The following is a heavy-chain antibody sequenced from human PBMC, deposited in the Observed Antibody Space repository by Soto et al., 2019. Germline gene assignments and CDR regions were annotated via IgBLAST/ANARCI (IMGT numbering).Heavy chain of an antibody. CDR2: TYYRSSCYN. D-gene: IGHD1-7*01. Sequence: SQTLSLTCAISGDSVSSNSAAWNWIRLSPSRGLEWLARTYYRSSCYNDYAVSVRSRITVNPDSSKNQFSLQLTSVTFEDTAVYYCAGTTSHQWYYMDVWGKGTTVTVSS. V-gene: IGHV6-1*01. J-gene: IGHJ6*03. CDR1: GDSVSSNSAA. CDR3: AGTTSHQWYYMDV.